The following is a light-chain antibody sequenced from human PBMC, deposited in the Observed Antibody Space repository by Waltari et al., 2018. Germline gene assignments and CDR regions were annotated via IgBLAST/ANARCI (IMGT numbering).Light chain of an antibody. V-gene: IGKV4-1*01. CDR3: QQYYRSRT. CDR2: WAS. J-gene: IGKJ1*01. Sequence: DIVMTQSPDSLAVSLGERATSDCKSSQSVFYRSDNKNYRAWYQHKPGQPPKLLFYWASTRESGVPDRFSASGSGTDFTLTINNLQAEDVAVYYCQQYYRSRTFGQGTKVEIK. CDR1: QSVFYRSDNKNY.